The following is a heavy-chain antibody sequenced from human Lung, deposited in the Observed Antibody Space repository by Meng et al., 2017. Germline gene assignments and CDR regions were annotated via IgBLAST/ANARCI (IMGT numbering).Heavy chain of an antibody. CDR1: DYTFTGYG. J-gene: IGHJ4*02. Sequence: QVHPGQTGAEGKKRGAAVKGSCKSSDYTFTGYGVSWVRQAPGQGLEWMAWLGAHDGDRSHAPRFQGRVTVTADRLTATSFMELRNLRYDDTAVYYCARGTPGRSYSDFWGQGTLVTVSS. D-gene: IGHD3-10*01. V-gene: IGHV1-18*04. CDR2: LGAHDGDR. CDR3: ARGTPGRSYSDF.